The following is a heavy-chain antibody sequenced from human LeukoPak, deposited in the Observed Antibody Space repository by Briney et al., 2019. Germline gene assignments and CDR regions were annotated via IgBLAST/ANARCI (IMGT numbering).Heavy chain of an antibody. Sequence: SETLSLTCTVSGGSLSSYYWSWIRQPPGKGLECIGYIYYSGSTNYNPSPKSRVTRSVNTSKNQFSRKLSTVTAADTAADYCGRGYYCSGGSCYVSAFDYWGQGTLVTVSS. CDR1: GGSLSSYY. CDR3: GRGYYCSGGSCYVSAFDY. V-gene: IGHV4-59*01. D-gene: IGHD2-15*01. CDR2: IYYSGST. J-gene: IGHJ4*02.